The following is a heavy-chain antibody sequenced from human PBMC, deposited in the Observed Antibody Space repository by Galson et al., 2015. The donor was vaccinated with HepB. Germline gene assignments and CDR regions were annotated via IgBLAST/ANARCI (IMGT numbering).Heavy chain of an antibody. V-gene: IGHV3-48*01. D-gene: IGHD3-22*01. CDR1: GFTFSSYS. CDR2: ISSSSSTI. CDR3: ARPDSSGSTLLPGHDAFDI. Sequence: SLRLSCAASGFTFSSYSMNWVRQAPGKGLEWVSYISSSSSTIYYADSVKGRFTISRDNAKNSLYLQMNSLRAEDTAVYYCARPDSSGSTLLPGHDAFDIWGQGTMVTVSS. J-gene: IGHJ3*02.